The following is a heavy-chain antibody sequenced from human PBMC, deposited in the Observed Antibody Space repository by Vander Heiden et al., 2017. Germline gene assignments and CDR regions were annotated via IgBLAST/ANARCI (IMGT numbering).Heavy chain of an antibody. J-gene: IGHJ4*02. V-gene: IGHV1-69*01. CDR3: ARGYYDSSGLYYFDY. CDR1: ACTVTQYA. Sequence: QAQRLQSGAEVQQPGASVKVSCKASACTVTQYAISWVRQAPGHGLEWMGGIIAIFATANYAQKFQGIVTITAVVSTGTAYMELSSLGSVGTAVYYCARGYYDSSGLYYFDYWGQRTLVTVCS. D-gene: IGHD3-22*01. CDR2: IIAIFATA.